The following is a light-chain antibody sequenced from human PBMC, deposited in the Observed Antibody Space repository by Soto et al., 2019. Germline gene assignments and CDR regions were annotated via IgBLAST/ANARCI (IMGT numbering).Light chain of an antibody. CDR1: QSVSGN. CDR3: QQSSDTLIT. CDR2: GVS. Sequence: EIVMTQSPVTLSVSPGERATLSCRASQSVSGNLAWYQQKPGQAPRLLIYGVSARATGIPSRFSGTGSGTDFTLTISSLQPEDFATYFCQQSSDTLITFGGGTKVEIK. J-gene: IGKJ4*01. V-gene: IGKV3-15*01.